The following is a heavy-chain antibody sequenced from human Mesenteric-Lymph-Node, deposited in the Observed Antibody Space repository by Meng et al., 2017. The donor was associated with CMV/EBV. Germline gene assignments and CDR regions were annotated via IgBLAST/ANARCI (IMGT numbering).Heavy chain of an antibody. J-gene: IGHJ4*02. CDR1: GGPIRRRSYY. Sequence: SGGPIRRRSYYWGWIRQPTGKGLEWIGSIYYSGSTYYNPSLKSRVTISVDTSKNQFSLKLSSVTAADTAVYYCARQPVYGSGFDYWGQGTLVTVSS. CDR3: ARQPVYGSGFDY. D-gene: IGHD2-8*01. V-gene: IGHV4-39*01. CDR2: IYYSGST.